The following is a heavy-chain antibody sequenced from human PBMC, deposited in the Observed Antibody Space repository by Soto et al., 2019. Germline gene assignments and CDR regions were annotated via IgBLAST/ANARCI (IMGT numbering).Heavy chain of an antibody. CDR3: ARRPGYYWYFDL. J-gene: IGHJ2*01. D-gene: IGHD6-25*01. Sequence: QVQLQESGPGLVKPSGTLSLTCAVSSGPISSSNWWSWVRQPPGKGLEWIGEISHSGSTNDNPSLKSRVTISVDMSKNQFSLKLNSVTAADTAVYYCARRPGYYWYFDLWGRGTLVTVSS. CDR1: SGPISSSNW. V-gene: IGHV4-4*02. CDR2: ISHSGST.